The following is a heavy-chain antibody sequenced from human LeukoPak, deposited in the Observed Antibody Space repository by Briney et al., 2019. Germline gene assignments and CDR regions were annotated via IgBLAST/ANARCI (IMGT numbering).Heavy chain of an antibody. J-gene: IGHJ4*02. V-gene: IGHV1-18*01. CDR1: GYTFTAYT. CDR2: ISGYKGNT. D-gene: IGHD3-9*01. CDR3: ARSPARGYDILTGYNDY. Sequence: ASVKVSCKASGYTFTAYTISWVRQAPGQGLEWMGWISGYKGNTNYAQKVQGRVTMTTDTSTSTAYMELRSLRSDDWAVYYCARSPARGYDILTGYNDYWGQGTLVTVSS.